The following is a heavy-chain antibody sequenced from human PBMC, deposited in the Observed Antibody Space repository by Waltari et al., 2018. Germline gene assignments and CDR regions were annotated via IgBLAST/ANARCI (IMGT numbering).Heavy chain of an antibody. CDR3: ARVGGYYYYYMDV. V-gene: IGHV3-48*03. J-gene: IGHJ6*03. CDR1: GFTFSSYE. Sequence: EVQLVESGGGLVQPGGSMRASRAASGFTFSSYEMQWVRQASGKGLEWVSHISSSGSTIYYADSVKGRFTISRDNAKNSLYLQMNSLRAEDTAVYYCARVGGYYYYYMDVWGKGTTVTVSS. CDR2: ISSSGSTI. D-gene: IGHD3-16*01.